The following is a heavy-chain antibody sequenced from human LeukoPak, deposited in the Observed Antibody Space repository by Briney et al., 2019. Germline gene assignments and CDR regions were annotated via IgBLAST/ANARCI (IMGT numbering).Heavy chain of an antibody. D-gene: IGHD3-10*01. CDR1: GFTFSFYW. CDR2: IKQDGSEE. CDR3: ARDRGGQWVELLLDS. Sequence: PGGSLRLSCAPSGFTFSFYWTSWVRQPPGKGLEWVANIKQDGSEEYYVDSVKGRFTISRDNAKNSLFLQMNSLRAEDTAVYYCARDRGGQWVELLLDSWGQGTLVTVSS. V-gene: IGHV3-7*05. J-gene: IGHJ4*02.